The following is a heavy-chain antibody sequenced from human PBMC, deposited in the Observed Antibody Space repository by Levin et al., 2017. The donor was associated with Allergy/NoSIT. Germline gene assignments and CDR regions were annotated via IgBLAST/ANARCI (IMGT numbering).Heavy chain of an antibody. Sequence: GGSLRLSCAASGFTFSSYAMHWVRQAPGKGLEWVAVISYDGSNKYYADSVKGRFTISRDNSKNTLYLQMNSLRAEDTAVYYCARDGADSSTLHMDGWGQGTTVTVSS. CDR2: ISYDGSNK. V-gene: IGHV3-30*04. D-gene: IGHD6-13*01. CDR1: GFTFSSYA. J-gene: IGHJ6*02. CDR3: ARDGADSSTLHMDG.